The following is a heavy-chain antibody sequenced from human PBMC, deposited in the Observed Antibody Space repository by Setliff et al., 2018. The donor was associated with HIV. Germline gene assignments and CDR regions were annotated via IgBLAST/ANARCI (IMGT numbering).Heavy chain of an antibody. CDR2: ISDSGGNT. J-gene: IGHJ6*03. CDR3: ARVVATTSYQNYLDV. D-gene: IGHD5-12*01. CDR1: GFTFNNYA. Sequence: GGSLRLSCAVSGFTFNNYAMSWVRQAPGKGLEWVSAISDSGGNTHYADSVKGRFTISRDNSKNTLHLQMNSLRAVDTAVYYCARVVATTSYQNYLDVWGKGTTVTVSS. V-gene: IGHV3-23*01.